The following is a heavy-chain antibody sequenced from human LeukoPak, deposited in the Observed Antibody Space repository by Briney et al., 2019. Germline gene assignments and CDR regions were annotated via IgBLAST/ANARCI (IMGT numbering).Heavy chain of an antibody. D-gene: IGHD2-15*01. CDR2: INTDGSST. V-gene: IGHV3-74*01. Sequence: GGSLRLSCAASGFTFSSYWMHWVRQAPGKGLVWVTRINTDGSSTSYADSVKGRFTISRDNAKNALYLQMNSLRAEDTAVYYCARGVVVVAATLNWFDPWGQGTLVTVSS. CDR3: ARGVVVVAATLNWFDP. CDR1: GFTFSSYW. J-gene: IGHJ5*02.